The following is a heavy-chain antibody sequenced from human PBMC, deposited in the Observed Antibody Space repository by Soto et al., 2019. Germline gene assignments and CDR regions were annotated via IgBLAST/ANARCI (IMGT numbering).Heavy chain of an antibody. V-gene: IGHV5-51*01. Sequence: PGESLKISGKGSGYSFTTYWMGWFPQMPGKGLEWMGIIYPGDSDTRYSPSFQGQVTISADKSISTAYLQWSSLKASDTAMYYCARTQLSRDCTNGVCYAFDYWGQGTLVTVSS. CDR3: ARTQLSRDCTNGVCYAFDY. J-gene: IGHJ4*02. CDR2: IYPGDSDT. D-gene: IGHD2-8*01. CDR1: GYSFTTYW.